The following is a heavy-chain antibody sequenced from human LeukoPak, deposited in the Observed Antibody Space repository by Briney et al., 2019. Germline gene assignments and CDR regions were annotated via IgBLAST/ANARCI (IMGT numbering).Heavy chain of an antibody. CDR1: GFTFSSYG. V-gene: IGHV3-7*01. J-gene: IGHJ4*02. CDR2: IKQDGSES. Sequence: PGRSLRLSCAASGFTFSSYGMHWVRQAPGKGLEWVANIKQDGSESYYVDSVKGRFTFSRDNAKNSLYLQINSLRAEDTAVYYCARLGEKADFDYWGQGTLVTVSS. CDR3: ARLGEKADFDY. D-gene: IGHD3-16*01.